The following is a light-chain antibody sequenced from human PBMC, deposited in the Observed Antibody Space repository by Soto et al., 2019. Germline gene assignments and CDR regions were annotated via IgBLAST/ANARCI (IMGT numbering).Light chain of an antibody. CDR3: QQYNNWPPIT. Sequence: EMVMTQSPATVSVSPGERAAVSCRASQSVSSNLAWYQQKPGQAPRLLIYAASTRATGIPARFSGSGSGTEFTLTISSLQSEHFAVYYCQQYNNWPPITFGQGTRLE. CDR1: QSVSSN. J-gene: IGKJ5*01. V-gene: IGKV3-15*01. CDR2: AAS.